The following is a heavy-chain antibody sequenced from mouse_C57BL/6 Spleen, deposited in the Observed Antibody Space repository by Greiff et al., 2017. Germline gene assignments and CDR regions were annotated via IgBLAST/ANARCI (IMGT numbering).Heavy chain of an antibody. CDR3: ARQYGSSYEWYFDV. J-gene: IGHJ1*03. D-gene: IGHD1-1*01. CDR2: ISNGGGST. Sequence: EVQGVESGGGLVQPGGSLKLSCAASGFTFSDYYMYWVRQTPEKRLEWVAYISNGGGSTYYPDTVKGRFTISRDNAKNTQYLQMSRLKSEDTAMYYCARQYGSSYEWYFDVWGTGTTVTVSS. CDR1: GFTFSDYY. V-gene: IGHV5-12*01.